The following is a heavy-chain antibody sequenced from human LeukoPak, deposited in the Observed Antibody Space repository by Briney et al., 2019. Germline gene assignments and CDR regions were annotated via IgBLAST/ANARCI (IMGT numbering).Heavy chain of an antibody. CDR3: ARGVYIAAAQYGY. Sequence: SETLSLTCTVSGGSISSYYWSWIWQPPREGLEWIGYIHYSGTTNYNPSLKSRVTISVDTSKNQFSLKLSSVTAADTAVYYCARGVYIAAAQYGYWGQGTLVTVSS. V-gene: IGHV4-59*01. D-gene: IGHD6-13*01. J-gene: IGHJ4*02. CDR1: GGSISSYY. CDR2: IHYSGTT.